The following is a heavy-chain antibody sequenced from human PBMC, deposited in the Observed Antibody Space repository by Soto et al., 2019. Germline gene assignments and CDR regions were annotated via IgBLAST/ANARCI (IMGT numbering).Heavy chain of an antibody. Sequence: EVRLLESGGGPVQPGESLRLSCDASGFTLNNYGLDWVRQAPGRGLEWISFISGASDTTYYADSVKGRFIISRNNSKNKLYLQMNSLRAEDTAIYYCAKSFTQSNVWRAYRHKTHFDYWGQGALVTVTS. J-gene: IGHJ4*02. CDR1: GFTLNNYG. V-gene: IGHV3-23*01. CDR2: ISGASDTT. D-gene: IGHD3-16*02. CDR3: AKSFTQSNVWRAYRHKTHFDY.